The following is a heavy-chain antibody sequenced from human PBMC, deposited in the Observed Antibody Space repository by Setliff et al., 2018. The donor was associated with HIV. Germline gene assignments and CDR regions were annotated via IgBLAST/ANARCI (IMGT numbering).Heavy chain of an antibody. CDR2: INAGNGDT. J-gene: IGHJ6*04. CDR1: GYTFTNYA. Sequence: ASVKVSCKASGYTFTNYAIHWVRQAPGQRLEWMGWINAGNGDTKYSQKFQGRATITTDTSASTAYMELSSLSSEDTAVYYCARDGGPGSGWGDYSYYYSMDVWGKGTTVTVSS. V-gene: IGHV1-3*01. CDR3: ARDGGPGSGWGDYSYYYSMDV. D-gene: IGHD6-19*01.